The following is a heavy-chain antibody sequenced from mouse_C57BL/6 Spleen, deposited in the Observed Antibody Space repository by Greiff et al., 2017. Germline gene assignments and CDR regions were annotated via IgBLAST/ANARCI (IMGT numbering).Heavy chain of an antibody. CDR1: GYSFTGYY. V-gene: IGHV1-42*01. CDR3: ARSGTAQASWFAY. Sequence: VQLQQSGPELVKPGASVKISCKASGYSFTGYYMNWVKQSPEKSLEWIGEIKPSTGGTTYNQKFKAKATLTVDKSSSTAYMQLKSLTSEDSAVYYCARSGTAQASWFAYWGQGTLVTVSA. D-gene: IGHD3-2*02. CDR2: IKPSTGGT. J-gene: IGHJ3*01.